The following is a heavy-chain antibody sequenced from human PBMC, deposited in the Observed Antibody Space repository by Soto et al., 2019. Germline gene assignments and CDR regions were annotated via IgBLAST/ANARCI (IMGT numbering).Heavy chain of an antibody. V-gene: IGHV4-31*03. Sequence: QVQLQESGPGLVKPSQTLSLTCTVSGGSISSGGYYWSWIRQHPGKGLEWIGYIYYSGSTYYNPSHKSRVTISVDTSKNHFTLKLSSVTAADTAVYYCARILRQDYIWRSYRESGAIDYWGQGTLVTVSS. CDR1: GGSISSGGYY. D-gene: IGHD3-16*02. J-gene: IGHJ4*02. CDR3: ARILRQDYIWRSYRESGAIDY. CDR2: IYYSGST.